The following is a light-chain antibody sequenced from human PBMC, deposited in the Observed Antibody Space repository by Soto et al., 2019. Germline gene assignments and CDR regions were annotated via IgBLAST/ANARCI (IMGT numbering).Light chain of an antibody. CDR1: QSISSW. CDR2: DAS. V-gene: IGKV1-5*01. J-gene: IGKJ1*01. Sequence: DIQMPQSPSTLSASVGDRVTSTCRASQSISSWLAWYQQKPGKAPKLLIYDASSLQSGVPSRFSGSGSGTDFTLTISRLEPEDFAVYYCQQYGSSPGTFGQGTKVDIK. CDR3: QQYGSSPGT.